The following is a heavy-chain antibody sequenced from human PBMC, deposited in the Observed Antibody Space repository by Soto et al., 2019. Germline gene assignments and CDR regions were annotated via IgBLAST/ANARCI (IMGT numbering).Heavy chain of an antibody. J-gene: IGHJ4*02. V-gene: IGHV3-23*01. CDR2: ISGGGDTT. Sequence: EVQLLESGGGLVQPGGSLRLSCAASGFTCNNYAMTWVRQAPGKGLEWVSAISGGGDTTSYADSVKGRFTVSRDGSKNMLYLQMISLRAEHTALYYCAKGRGGSGSLTPRVDFWGQGTLVTVSS. D-gene: IGHD3-10*01. CDR1: GFTCNNYA. CDR3: AKGRGGSGSLTPRVDF.